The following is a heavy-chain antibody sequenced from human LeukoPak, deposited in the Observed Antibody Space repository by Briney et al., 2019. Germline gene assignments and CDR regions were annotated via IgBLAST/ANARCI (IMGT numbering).Heavy chain of an antibody. Sequence: PGGSLRLSCAASEFTFSSYAMSWVRQAPGKGLEWVSAISGSGGSTYYADSVKGRFIISRDNSKNTLYLQMNFLRAEDTAVYYCAKSPGTTSRSTVYDAFDIWGQGTMVTVSS. J-gene: IGHJ3*02. CDR2: ISGSGGST. CDR3: AKSPGTTSRSTVYDAFDI. V-gene: IGHV3-23*01. D-gene: IGHD2-2*01. CDR1: EFTFSSYA.